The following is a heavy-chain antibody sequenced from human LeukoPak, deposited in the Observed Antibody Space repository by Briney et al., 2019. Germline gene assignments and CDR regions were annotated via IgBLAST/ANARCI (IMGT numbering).Heavy chain of an antibody. CDR1: GGSISSGGYS. CDR3: ARDQSYYYDSSGYYPL. J-gene: IGHJ3*01. V-gene: IGHV4-30-2*01. CDR2: IYHSGST. D-gene: IGHD3-22*01. Sequence: PSQTLSLTCAVSGGSISSGGYSWSWIRQPPGKGLEWTGYIYHSGSTYYNPSLKSRVTISVDRSKNQFSLKLSSVTAADTAVYYCARDQSYYYDSSGYYPLWGQGTMVTVSS.